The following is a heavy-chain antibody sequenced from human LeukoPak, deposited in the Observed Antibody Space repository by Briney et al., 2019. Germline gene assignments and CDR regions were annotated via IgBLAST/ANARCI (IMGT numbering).Heavy chain of an antibody. V-gene: IGHV1-24*01. CDR3: ATEKGLLLDS. J-gene: IGHJ5*01. CDR1: GYSLSELS. D-gene: IGHD1-26*01. Sequence: ASVKVSCKVSGYSLSELSTHWVRQAPGQGLEWMGGFDPGDDETIYAQKFQGRVTMTEDTSTDTAYLELSSLRSEDTAVYFCATEKGLLLDSWGQGTPVTVSS. CDR2: FDPGDDET.